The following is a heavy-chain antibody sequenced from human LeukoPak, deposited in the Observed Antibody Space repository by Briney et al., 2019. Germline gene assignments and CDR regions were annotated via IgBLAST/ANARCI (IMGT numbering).Heavy chain of an antibody. CDR1: GYTFTGYY. CDR3: ARDPYNGGYGDSYYYYMDV. J-gene: IGHJ6*03. V-gene: IGHV1-2*02. CDR2: INPNSGGT. D-gene: IGHD1-26*01. Sequence: GASVKVSCKASGYTFTGYYMHWVRQAPGQGLEWMGWINPNSGGTNYAQKFQGRVTMTRDTSISTAYMELRRLRSDDTAVYYCARDPYNGGYGDSYYYYMDVWGKGTTVTISS.